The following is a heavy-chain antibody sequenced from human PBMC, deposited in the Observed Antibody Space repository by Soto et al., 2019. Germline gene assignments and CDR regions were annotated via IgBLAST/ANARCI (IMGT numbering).Heavy chain of an antibody. CDR2: IWYDGSNK. J-gene: IGHJ6*02. V-gene: IGHV3-33*01. Sequence: PGGSLRLSCAASGFTFSSYGMHWVRQAPGKGLEWVAVIWYDGSNKYYADSVKGRFTISRDNSKNTLYLQMNSLKTEDTAVYYCTSPIVATENPYYYYYGMDVWGQGTTVTASS. CDR3: TSPIVATENPYYYYYGMDV. D-gene: IGHD5-12*01. CDR1: GFTFSSYG.